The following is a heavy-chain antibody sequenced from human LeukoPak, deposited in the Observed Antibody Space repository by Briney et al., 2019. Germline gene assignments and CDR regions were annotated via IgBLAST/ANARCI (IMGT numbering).Heavy chain of an antibody. CDR1: GFSFDDYA. J-gene: IGHJ6*02. V-gene: IGHV3-9*01. CDR2: ISWNSGNI. CDR3: AKDRAATYYYGMDV. Sequence: GGSLRLSCAASGFSFDDYAMHWVRQAPGKGLEWVSGISWNSGNIGYADSVKGRFTISRDNAKNSLYLQMNSLRAEDTALYYCAKDRAATYYYGMDVWDQGTTVTVS. D-gene: IGHD1-26*01.